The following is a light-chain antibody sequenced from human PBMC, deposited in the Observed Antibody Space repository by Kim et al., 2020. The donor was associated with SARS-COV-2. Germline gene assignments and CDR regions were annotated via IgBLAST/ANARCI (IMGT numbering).Light chain of an antibody. V-gene: IGKV1-5*03. J-gene: IGKJ2*03. CDR1: QSISSW. CDR3: QQYNSYSS. Sequence: DIQMTQSPSTLSASVGDRVTITCRASQSISSWLAWYQQKPGKAPKLLIYKASSLESGVPSRFSGSGSGTEFTLTIRSLQPDDFATYYCQQYNSYSSFGQGTKLEI. CDR2: KAS.